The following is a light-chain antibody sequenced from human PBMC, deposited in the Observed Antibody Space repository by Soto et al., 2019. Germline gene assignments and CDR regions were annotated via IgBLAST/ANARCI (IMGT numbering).Light chain of an antibody. Sequence: QSVLTQPASVSGSPGQSITISCSGTMRDVGAYNLVSWYQQHPGTAPKLIIYEVRNRPSGISSRFSGSRSGNTASLTISGLQPEDEGDYYCSAYTARSTLVFGGGTKVTV. CDR3: SAYTARSTLV. CDR1: MRDVGAYNL. V-gene: IGLV2-14*01. J-gene: IGLJ3*02. CDR2: EVR.